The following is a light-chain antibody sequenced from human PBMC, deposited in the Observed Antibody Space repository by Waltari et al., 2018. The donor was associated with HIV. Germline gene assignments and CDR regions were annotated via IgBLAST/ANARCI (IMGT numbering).Light chain of an antibody. CDR3: AAWDGSVNYSPVV. V-gene: IGLV1-44*01. CDR2: NNN. CDR1: SSNIGSKT. J-gene: IGLJ2*01. Sequence: QSVLTQPPSVSGTPGQRVTISCSGSSSNIGSKTINWYQQLPGTAPKLLTYNNNRRPSGVPDRFSGSKSGTSASLAISGLQSEDEADYYCAAWDGSVNYSPVVFGGGTKLTVL.